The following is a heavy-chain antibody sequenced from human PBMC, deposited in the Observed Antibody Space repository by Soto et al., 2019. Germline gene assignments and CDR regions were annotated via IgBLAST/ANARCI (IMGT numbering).Heavy chain of an antibody. CDR2: IDYSGTT. CDR1: GDSINNGGHY. J-gene: IGHJ4*02. CDR3: ARSAVGATKSGFDS. V-gene: IGHV4-31*03. Sequence: QVQLQESGPGLVKPSQTLSLTCNVSGDSINNGGHYWSWIRQPPGKGLEWIGFIDYSGTTYYNPSLTSRVTISVHTSKIQFSLTLNSVTAADTAVYYCARSAVGATKSGFDSWGQGTLVTVSS. D-gene: IGHD1-26*01.